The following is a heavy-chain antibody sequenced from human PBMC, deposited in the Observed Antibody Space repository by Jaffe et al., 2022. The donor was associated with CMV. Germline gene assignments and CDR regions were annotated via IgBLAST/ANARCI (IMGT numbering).Heavy chain of an antibody. J-gene: IGHJ5*02. CDR2: IYYSGST. Sequence: QLQLQESGPGLVKPSETLSLTCTVSGGSISSSSYYWGWIRQPPGKGLEWIGSIYYSGSTYYNPSLKSRVTISVDTSKNQFSLKLSSVTAADTAVYYCARRSSDFWSGYSHNWFDPWGQGTLVTVSS. D-gene: IGHD3-3*01. V-gene: IGHV4-39*01. CDR3: ARRSSDFWSGYSHNWFDP. CDR1: GGSISSSSYY.